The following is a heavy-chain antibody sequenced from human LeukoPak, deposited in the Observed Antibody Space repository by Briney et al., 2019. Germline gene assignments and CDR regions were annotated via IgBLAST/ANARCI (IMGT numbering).Heavy chain of an antibody. Sequence: GGSLRLSCAASGFTFRNYAMSWVRQAPGKGLEWVSDVSANGAGTYYADSVKGRFTISRDNSKNTLYLQMNSLRAEDTAVYYCAEASGADSFNYWGQGTLVTVSS. CDR3: AEASGADSFNY. V-gene: IGHV3-23*01. CDR2: VSANGAGT. CDR1: GFTFRNYA. J-gene: IGHJ4*02. D-gene: IGHD2-21*02.